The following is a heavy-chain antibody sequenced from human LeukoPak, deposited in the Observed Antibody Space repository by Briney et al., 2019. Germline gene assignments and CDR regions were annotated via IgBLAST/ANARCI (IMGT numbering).Heavy chain of an antibody. Sequence: SETLSLTCIVSGGSISSYYWSWIRQPPGKGLGWIGYIYYRGSTNYNPSLKSRVTISVDTSKNQFSLKLSAVTAADTAVYYDARGGTSSGYYYHWGAFDIWGQGTRVMVSS. CDR2: IYYRGST. CDR1: GGSISSYY. D-gene: IGHD3-22*01. J-gene: IGHJ3*02. V-gene: IGHV4-59*01. CDR3: ARGGTSSGYYYHWGAFDI.